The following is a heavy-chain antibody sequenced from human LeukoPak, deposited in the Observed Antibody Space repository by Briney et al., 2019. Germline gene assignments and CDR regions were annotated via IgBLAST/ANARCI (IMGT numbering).Heavy chain of an antibody. V-gene: IGHV4-59*01. CDR3: ACLTTADAFDI. Sequence: SETLSLTCAVSGGSISSYYWSWIRQPPGKGLEWIGYIYDSGSTNYNPSLKSRVTTSVDTSKNQFSLKLSSVTAADTAVYYCACLTTADAFDIWSQGTMVTVSS. CDR1: GGSISSYY. CDR2: IYDSGST. D-gene: IGHD3-22*01. J-gene: IGHJ3*02.